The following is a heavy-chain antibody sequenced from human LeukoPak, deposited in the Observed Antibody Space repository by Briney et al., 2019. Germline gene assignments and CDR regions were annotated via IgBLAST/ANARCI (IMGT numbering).Heavy chain of an antibody. Sequence: PSETLSLTCAVYGGSFSGYYWSWIRQPPGKGLEWIGEINHSGSTNYNPSLKSRVTISVDTPKNQFSLKLSSVTAADTAVYYCARGRGYSYGRVPFDYWGQGTLVTVSS. CDR3: ARGRGYSYGRVPFDY. J-gene: IGHJ4*02. V-gene: IGHV4-34*01. CDR1: GGSFSGYY. D-gene: IGHD5-18*01. CDR2: INHSGST.